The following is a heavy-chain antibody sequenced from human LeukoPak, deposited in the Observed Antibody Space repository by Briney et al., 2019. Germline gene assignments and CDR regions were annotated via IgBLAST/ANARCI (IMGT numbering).Heavy chain of an antibody. J-gene: IGHJ4*02. CDR2: IYRTGSA. D-gene: IGHD1-26*01. CDR1: GASISNGTW. Sequence: PSETLSPTCGVSGASISNGTWWSWVRQPPGKGLEWIGEIYRTGSANYNPSLKSRVTISVDKHKNQFSLSLNSVTAADTAVYYCVRCGSYCLDYWGRGTLVIVSS. CDR3: VRCGSYCLDY. V-gene: IGHV4-4*02.